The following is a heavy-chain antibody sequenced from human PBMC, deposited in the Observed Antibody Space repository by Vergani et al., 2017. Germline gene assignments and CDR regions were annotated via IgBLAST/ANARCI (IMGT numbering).Heavy chain of an antibody. CDR2: IIPIFGTA. D-gene: IGHD3-3*01. Sequence: QVQLVQSGAEVKKPGSSVKVSCKASGGTFSSYAISRVRQAPGQGLEWMGGIIPIFGTANYAQKFQGRVTITADESTSTAYMELSSLRSEDTAVYYCARGPKPMFWSGYLRGYYFDYWGQGTLVTVSS. CDR1: GGTFSSYA. V-gene: IGHV1-69*01. J-gene: IGHJ4*02. CDR3: ARGPKPMFWSGYLRGYYFDY.